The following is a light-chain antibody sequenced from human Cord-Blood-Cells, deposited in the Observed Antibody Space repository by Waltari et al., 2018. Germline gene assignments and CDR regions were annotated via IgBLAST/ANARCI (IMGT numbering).Light chain of an antibody. CDR2: EVS. V-gene: IGLV2-14*01. CDR3: SSYTSSSTV. Sequence: QSALTQPASVSGSPGQSITISCPGTSSDVGGYNYVSWYKHHPGKAPKLMIYEVSNRPSGVSNRFSGSKSCNTASLTISGLQAEDEADYYCSSYTSSSTVFGTGTKVTVL. J-gene: IGLJ1*01. CDR1: SSDVGGYNY.